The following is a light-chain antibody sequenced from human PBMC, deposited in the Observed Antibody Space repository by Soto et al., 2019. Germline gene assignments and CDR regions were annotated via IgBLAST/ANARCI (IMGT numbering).Light chain of an antibody. CDR3: QQYKNWPPLT. J-gene: IGKJ4*01. CDR2: GAS. CDR1: HSVNSH. Sequence: MMRTQSPATLSVSPGERVTLSCRTSHSVNSHVAWYQQKPGQAPRLLLYGASTRATGIPVRFSGSGFGTEFTLTISSLQSEDFAVYYCQQYKNWPPLTFGGGTKVDIK. V-gene: IGKV3-15*01.